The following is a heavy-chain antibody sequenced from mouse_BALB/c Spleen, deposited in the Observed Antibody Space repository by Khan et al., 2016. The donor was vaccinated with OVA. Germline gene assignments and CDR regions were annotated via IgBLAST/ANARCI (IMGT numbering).Heavy chain of an antibody. J-gene: IGHJ3*01. CDR2: IFPGTGTT. D-gene: IGHD2-1*01. CDR1: GYTFTSYW. V-gene: IGHV1S132*01. CDR3: ARGYFGNYEFVY. Sequence: LQQSGAELVKPGASVKLSCKTSGYTFTSYWIQWVKQRPGQGLGWIGQIFPGTGTTYYNENFKGKAKLTVDTSSSTAYMQLSSLTSEDSAVYFCARGYFGNYEFVYWGQGTLVTVSP.